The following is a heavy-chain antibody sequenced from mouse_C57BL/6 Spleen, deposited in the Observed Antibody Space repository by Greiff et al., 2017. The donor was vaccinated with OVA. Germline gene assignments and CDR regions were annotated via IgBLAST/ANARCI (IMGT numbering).Heavy chain of an antibody. Sequence: VQLQQSGPELVKPGASVKMSCKASGYTFTDYNMHWVKQSHGKSLEWIGYINPNNGGTSYNQKFKGKATLTVNKSSSTAYMELRSLTSEDSAVYYCARIYYGYDGDYYAMDYWGQGTSVTVSS. CDR3: ARIYYGYDGDYYAMDY. V-gene: IGHV1-22*01. CDR1: GYTFTDYN. D-gene: IGHD2-2*01. J-gene: IGHJ4*01. CDR2: INPNNGGT.